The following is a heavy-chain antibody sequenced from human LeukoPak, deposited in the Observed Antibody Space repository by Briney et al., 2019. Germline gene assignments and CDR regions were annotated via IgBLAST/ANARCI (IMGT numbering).Heavy chain of an antibody. J-gene: IGHJ4*02. Sequence: ASVKVSCKASGYXFSSYGISWVRQAPGQGREWLGYISAYNGNTNYAQKVQGRITMTTDTSTSTAYMEMRSLRSDDTAVYYCARDCSGSSCYWIHWGQGTLVTVSS. CDR2: ISAYNGNT. CDR1: GYXFSSYG. V-gene: IGHV1-18*01. CDR3: ARDCSGSSCYWIH. D-gene: IGHD2-15*01.